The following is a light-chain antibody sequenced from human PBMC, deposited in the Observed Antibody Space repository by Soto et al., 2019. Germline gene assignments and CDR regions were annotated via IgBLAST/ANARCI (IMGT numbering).Light chain of an antibody. J-gene: IGLJ1*01. CDR1: SSNIGSNT. V-gene: IGLV1-44*01. Sequence: QSVLPQSPSASGTPGQRVTISCSGSSSNIGSNTVNWYQHLPGTAPKLLIYSNNQRPSGVPDRFSGSKSGTSASLAISGLQSEDEADYYCAAWDDSLNGYVFGTGTKLTVL. CDR2: SNN. CDR3: AAWDDSLNGYV.